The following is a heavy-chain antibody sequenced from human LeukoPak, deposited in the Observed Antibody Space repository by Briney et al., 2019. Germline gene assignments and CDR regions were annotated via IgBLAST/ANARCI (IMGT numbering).Heavy chain of an antibody. Sequence: SETLSLTCTVSGGSISSGDYYWSWIRQPPGKGLEWIGYIYYSGSTYYNPPLKSRVTISVDTSKNQFSLKLSSVTAADTAVYYCASGHYDFWSGYYAIPPFDYWGQGTLVTVSS. CDR2: IYYSGST. CDR1: GGSISSGDYY. V-gene: IGHV4-30-4*01. D-gene: IGHD3-3*01. CDR3: ASGHYDFWSGYYAIPPFDY. J-gene: IGHJ4*02.